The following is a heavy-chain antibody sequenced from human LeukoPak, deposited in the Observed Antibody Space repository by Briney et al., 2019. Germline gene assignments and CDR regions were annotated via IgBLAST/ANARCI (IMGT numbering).Heavy chain of an antibody. V-gene: IGHV1-18*01. J-gene: IGHJ4*02. CDR1: GYTFTSYG. CDR3: ARGCLGEEQDY. D-gene: IGHD3-10*01. Sequence: ASVKVSCKGSGYTFTSYGISWVGQAPGQGGEGIGLISAYNVNTNYAQKLQGRVTMTTHTSTSTAYIELRSLKSHDTAVYYCARGCLGEEQDYWGQGTLVTVSS. CDR2: ISAYNVNT.